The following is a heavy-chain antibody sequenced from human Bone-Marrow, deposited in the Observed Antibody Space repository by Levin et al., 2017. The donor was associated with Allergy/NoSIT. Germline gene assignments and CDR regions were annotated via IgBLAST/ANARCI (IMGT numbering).Heavy chain of an antibody. D-gene: IGHD3-22*01. V-gene: IGHV4-59*01. CDR2: IYYTGST. CDR3: ARAMQEYGYDSTGPAFDI. CDR1: GGSISSYY. J-gene: IGHJ3*02. Sequence: SQTLSLTCTVSGGSISSYYWSWVRQPPGKGLEWIGYIYYTGSTKYNSSLKRRVTISVDTSKNQFSLRLNSVSAADTAVYYCARAMQEYGYDSTGPAFDIWGQGTMVTVSP.